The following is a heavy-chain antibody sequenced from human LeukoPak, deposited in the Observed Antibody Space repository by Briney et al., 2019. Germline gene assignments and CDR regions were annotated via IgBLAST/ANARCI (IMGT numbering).Heavy chain of an antibody. CDR1: GFTFSSYA. CDR3: VKDPEGYSYGLRLYYFDY. CDR2: ISSNGGST. J-gene: IGHJ4*02. D-gene: IGHD5-18*01. Sequence: QPGGSLRLSCSASGFTFSSYAMHWVRQAPGKGLEYVSAISSNGGSTYYADSVKGRFTISRDNSKNTLSLQMSSLRAEDTAVYYCVKDPEGYSYGLRLYYFDYWGQGTPVTVSS. V-gene: IGHV3-64D*09.